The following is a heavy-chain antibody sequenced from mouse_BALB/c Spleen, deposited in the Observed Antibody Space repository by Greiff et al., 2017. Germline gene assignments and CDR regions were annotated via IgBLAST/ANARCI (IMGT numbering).Heavy chain of an antibody. D-gene: IGHD2-3*01. V-gene: IGHV5-4*02. Sequence: EVQGVESGGGLVKPGGSLKLSCAASGFTLSDYYMYWVRQTPEKRLEWVATISDGGSYTYYPDSVKGRFTISRDNAKNNLYLQMSRLKSEDTAMYYCARAHDESRRAAWFAYWGQGTLVTVSA. J-gene: IGHJ3*01. CDR1: GFTLSDYY. CDR3: ARAHDESRRAAWFAY. CDR2: ISDGGSYT.